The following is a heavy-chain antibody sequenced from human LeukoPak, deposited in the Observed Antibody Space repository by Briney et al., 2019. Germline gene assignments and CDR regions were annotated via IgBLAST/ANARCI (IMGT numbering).Heavy chain of an antibody. D-gene: IGHD1-26*01. V-gene: IGHV3-23*01. J-gene: IGHJ4*02. CDR1: GCTVTSYA. CDR2: ISSSATST. Sequence: GGTLRLSCAGSGCTVTSYALSWIRQAPGKGLKWGSTISSSATSTYYADSVKGRFTISRDNSKNTLYLQLNSLRGDDTAFFYCAKSPVGSTFGQNPYYYCFDSWGQGTLVTVSS. CDR3: AKSPVGSTFGQNPYYYCFDS.